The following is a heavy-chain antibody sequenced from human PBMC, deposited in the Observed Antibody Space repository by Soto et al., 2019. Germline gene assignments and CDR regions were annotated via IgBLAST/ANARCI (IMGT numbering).Heavy chain of an antibody. V-gene: IGHV3-23*01. Sequence: GESLKISCAASGFTFSTYAMSWVRQAPGKGLEWVSVISDSGSRIYYADSVKGRFTISRDNSKNTLYLQMNSLRAEDTAVYYCAKPSGSDWSYLYFDYWGQGTLVTVSS. CDR3: AKPSGSDWSYLYFDY. CDR2: ISDSGSRI. J-gene: IGHJ4*02. D-gene: IGHD1-7*01. CDR1: GFTFSTYA.